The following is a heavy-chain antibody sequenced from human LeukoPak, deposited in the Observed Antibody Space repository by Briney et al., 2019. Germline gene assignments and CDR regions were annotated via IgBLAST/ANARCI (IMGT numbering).Heavy chain of an antibody. CDR1: GLIFRSYW. CDR3: ASLPEAPGN. V-gene: IGHV3-7*01. CDR2: INQDGSEK. Sequence: GGSLRLSCAVSGLIFRSYWMSWVRQAPGKGLEWVANINQDGSEKYFVDSVKGRFTISRDNSKNTLYLQMNSLRAEDTAVYYCASLPEAPGNWGQGTLVTVSS. J-gene: IGHJ4*02.